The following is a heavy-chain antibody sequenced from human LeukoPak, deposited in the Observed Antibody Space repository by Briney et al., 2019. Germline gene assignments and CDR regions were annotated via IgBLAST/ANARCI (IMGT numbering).Heavy chain of an antibody. J-gene: IGHJ4*02. D-gene: IGHD3-10*01. Sequence: GESLKISCKGSGYSFTSYWIGWVRQMPGKGLEWMGIVYPGDSDTRYSPSFQGQVTISADKSIGTAHLQWSSLKASDTAMYYCARLDPSGTKNRGVFDYWGQGTLVTVSS. V-gene: IGHV5-51*01. CDR3: ARLDPSGTKNRGVFDY. CDR2: VYPGDSDT. CDR1: GYSFTSYW.